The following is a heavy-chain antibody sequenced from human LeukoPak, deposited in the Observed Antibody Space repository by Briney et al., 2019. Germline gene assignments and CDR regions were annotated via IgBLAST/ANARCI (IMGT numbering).Heavy chain of an antibody. CDR1: GFTFSTYD. Sequence: GGSLRLSCAASGFTFSTYDMHWVRQATGKGLEWVSAIGPNGDTYYPDSVKGRFTISRENAKNSLYLQMNSLRAGDTAVYYCTRGRINSSGWYLDYWGQGTLVTVSS. V-gene: IGHV3-13*01. D-gene: IGHD6-19*01. CDR3: TRGRINSSGWYLDY. CDR2: IGPNGDT. J-gene: IGHJ4*02.